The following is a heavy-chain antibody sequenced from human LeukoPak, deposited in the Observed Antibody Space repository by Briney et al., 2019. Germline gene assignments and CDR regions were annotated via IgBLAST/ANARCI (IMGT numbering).Heavy chain of an antibody. CDR1: GFTFSSSA. V-gene: IGHV3-23*01. D-gene: IGHD3-9*01. Sequence: GGSLRLSCAASGFTFSSSAMSWVRQAPGKGLEWVSGITGSGDSTSYTDSVKGRFTISRGNSKNTLYLQMNSLRAEDTAVYYCARVGYGILTGSRGDAFDIWGQGTMVTVSS. CDR2: ITGSGDST. J-gene: IGHJ3*02. CDR3: ARVGYGILTGSRGDAFDI.